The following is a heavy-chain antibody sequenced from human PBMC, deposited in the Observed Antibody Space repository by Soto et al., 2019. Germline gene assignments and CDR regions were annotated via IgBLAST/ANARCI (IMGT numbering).Heavy chain of an antibody. J-gene: IGHJ4*02. CDR3: AREKGYISGPKNFDY. CDR1: GASISSGDYF. Sequence: SETLSLTCTVSGASISSGDYFWSWIRQPPGRGLEWIGYIYDSGSSYYNPSLKSRITMSVDTSKNQFSLKLSSVTAADTAVYFCAREKGYISGPKNFDYWGQGTLVTVSS. D-gene: IGHD5-12*01. CDR2: IYDSGSS. V-gene: IGHV4-30-4*01.